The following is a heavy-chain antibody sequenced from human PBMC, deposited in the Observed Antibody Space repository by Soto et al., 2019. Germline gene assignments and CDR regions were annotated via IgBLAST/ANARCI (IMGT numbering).Heavy chain of an antibody. V-gene: IGHV3-15*01. D-gene: IGHD6-13*01. CDR2: IKSKTDGGTT. Sequence: LRLSCAASGFTFSNAWMSWVRQAPGKGLEWVGRIKSKTDGGTTDYAAPVKGRFTISRDDSKNTLYLQMNSLKTEDTAVYYCTTARGMVAAAGTLFYWGQGTLVTVSS. CDR1: GFTFSNAW. CDR3: TTARGMVAAAGTLFY. J-gene: IGHJ4*02.